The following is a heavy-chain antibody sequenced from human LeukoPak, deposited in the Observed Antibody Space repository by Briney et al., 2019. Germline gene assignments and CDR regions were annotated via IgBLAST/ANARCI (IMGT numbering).Heavy chain of an antibody. CDR3: ASLPIAARPAFDY. D-gene: IGHD6-6*01. V-gene: IGHV4-39*01. CDR2: IYYSGST. J-gene: IGHJ4*02. Sequence: SETLSLTCTVSGGSISSSSYYWGWIRQPPGKGLEWIGSIYYSGSTYYNPSLKSRVTISVDTSKNQFSLKLSSVTAADTAVYYCASLPIAARPAFDYWGQGTLVTVSS. CDR1: GGSISSSSYY.